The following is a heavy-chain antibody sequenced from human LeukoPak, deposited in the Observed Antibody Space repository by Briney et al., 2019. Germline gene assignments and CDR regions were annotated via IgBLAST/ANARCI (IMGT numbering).Heavy chain of an antibody. CDR1: GYTFTGYY. CDR2: INPNSGGT. CDR3: ARGAGYYYGSGSHDY. V-gene: IGHV1-2*02. D-gene: IGHD3-10*01. J-gene: IGHJ4*02. Sequence: GASVKVSCKASGYTFTGYYMHWVRQAPGQGLEWMGWINPNSGGTNYAQKFQGRVTMTRDTSISTAYMELSRLRSDDTAVYYCARGAGYYYGSGSHDYWGQGTLVTVSS.